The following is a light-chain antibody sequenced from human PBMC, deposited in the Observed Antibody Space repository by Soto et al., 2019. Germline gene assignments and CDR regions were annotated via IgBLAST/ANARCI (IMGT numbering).Light chain of an antibody. Sequence: EIVMTQSPATLSVSPGERATLSCRASQSVSSNLAWYQQKPGQAPRLLIYGASTRATGIPARFSGSGSGTEFTLTISSLQSEDFAVYSCQQYNNWPLLTFGGGNKVEIK. J-gene: IGKJ4*01. CDR1: QSVSSN. V-gene: IGKV3-15*01. CDR2: GAS. CDR3: QQYNNWPLLT.